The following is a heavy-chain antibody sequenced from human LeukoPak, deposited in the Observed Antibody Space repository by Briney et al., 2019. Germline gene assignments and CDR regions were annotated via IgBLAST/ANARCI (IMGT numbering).Heavy chain of an antibody. Sequence: KASETLSLTCAVYGGSFSGYYWSWIRQPPGKGLEWIGEINHSGSTNYNPSLKSRVTISVDTSKNQFSLKLSSVTAADTTVYYCARARIFRGGDDYWGQGTLVTVSS. CDR2: INHSGST. J-gene: IGHJ4*02. CDR3: ARARIFRGGDDY. V-gene: IGHV4-34*01. CDR1: GGSFSGYY. D-gene: IGHD3-9*01.